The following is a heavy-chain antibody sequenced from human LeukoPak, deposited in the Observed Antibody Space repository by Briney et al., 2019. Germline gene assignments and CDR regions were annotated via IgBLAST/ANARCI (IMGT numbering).Heavy chain of an antibody. V-gene: IGHV4-30-4*01. Sequence: PSQTLSLTCTVSGGSISSGDYSWSWIRQPPGKGLEWIGYIYYSGSTYYNPSLKSRVTISVDTSKNQFSLKLSSVTAADTAVYYCARTSGYSSGEFIYYYYYGMDVWGQGTTVTVSS. J-gene: IGHJ6*02. CDR2: IYYSGST. CDR3: ARTSGYSSGEFIYYYYYGMDV. CDR1: GGSISSGDYS. D-gene: IGHD6-19*01.